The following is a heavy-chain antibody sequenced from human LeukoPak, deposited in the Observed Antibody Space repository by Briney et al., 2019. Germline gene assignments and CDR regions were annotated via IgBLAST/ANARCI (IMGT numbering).Heavy chain of an antibody. V-gene: IGHV3-23*01. CDR3: AELGITMIGGV. CDR1: GFTFSSYA. Sequence: GGSLRLSCAASGFTFSSYAMSWVRQAPGKGLEWVSAISGGGGSTYYADSVKGRFTISRDNAKNSLDLQMNSLRAEDTAVYYCAELGITMIGGVWGKGTTVTISS. D-gene: IGHD3-10*02. CDR2: ISGGGGST. J-gene: IGHJ6*04.